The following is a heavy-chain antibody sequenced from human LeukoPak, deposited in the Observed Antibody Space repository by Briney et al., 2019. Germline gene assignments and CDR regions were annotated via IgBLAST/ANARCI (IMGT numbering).Heavy chain of an antibody. CDR3: SRGGYTGSAH. V-gene: IGHV3-73*01. J-gene: IGHJ1*01. Sequence: GGSLKLSCAASGFTFSDSAMHWVRQASGKGLEWVGRIRGKSNNYATSYSASVKGRFTISRDDSKNTAYLQMNSLKTEDTAVYYCSRGGYTGSAHWGQGTLVTVSS. CDR1: GFTFSDSA. D-gene: IGHD2-2*02. CDR2: IRGKSNNYAT.